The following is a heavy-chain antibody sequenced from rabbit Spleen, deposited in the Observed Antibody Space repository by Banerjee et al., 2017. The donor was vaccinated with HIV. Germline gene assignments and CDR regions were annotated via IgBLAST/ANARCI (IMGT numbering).Heavy chain of an antibody. V-gene: IGHV1S7*01. CDR3: ARDGAGGSYFAL. CDR2: IDPIFGIT. J-gene: IGHJ4*01. D-gene: IGHD8-1*01. Sequence: QLKESGGGLVQPGGSLKLSCKASGFTLSSYYMNWVRQAPGKGLEWIGYIDPIFGITYYANWVNGRFSISRENAQNTVLLQMTSLTAADTATYFCARDGAGGSYFALWGPGTLVTV. CDR1: GFTLSSYY.